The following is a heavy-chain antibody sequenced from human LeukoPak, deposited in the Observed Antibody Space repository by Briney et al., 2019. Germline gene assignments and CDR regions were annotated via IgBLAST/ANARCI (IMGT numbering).Heavy chain of an antibody. J-gene: IGHJ4*02. D-gene: IGHD1-26*01. Sequence: ASVKVSCKASNYTFIRYGITWVRQAPGQGLEWLAWISPYNGNTKYAQKFQGRVTMTTDTSTSAAYMELRSLTSDDTAVYYCAREESIGRYQFLHDSWGQGTLVTVSS. CDR1: NYTFIRYG. CDR2: ISPYNGNT. CDR3: AREESIGRYQFLHDS. V-gene: IGHV1-18*01.